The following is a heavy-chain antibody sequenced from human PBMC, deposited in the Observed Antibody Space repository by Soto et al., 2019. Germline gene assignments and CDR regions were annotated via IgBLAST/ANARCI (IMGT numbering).Heavy chain of an antibody. CDR1: GFTFSSYA. D-gene: IGHD3-9*01. Sequence: GGSLRLSCAASGFTFSSYAMSWVRQAPGKGLEWVSAISGSGGSTYYADSVKGRFTISRDNSKNTLYLQMNSLRAEDTAVYYCPKDILTGYYLNGMDVWGQGTTVTVSS. CDR3: PKDILTGYYLNGMDV. CDR2: ISGSGGST. J-gene: IGHJ6*02. V-gene: IGHV3-23*01.